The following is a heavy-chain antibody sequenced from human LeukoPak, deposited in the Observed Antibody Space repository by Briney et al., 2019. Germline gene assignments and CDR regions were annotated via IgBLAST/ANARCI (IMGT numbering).Heavy chain of an antibody. CDR3: ARGGQQLVLYYFDY. Sequence: GPVKVSCQASGYTFTGYYMHWVRQAPGQGLEWMGRINPNSGGTNYAQKFQGRVTMTRDTSISTAYMELSRLRSDDTAVYYCARGGQQLVLYYFDYWGQGTLVTVSS. J-gene: IGHJ4*02. V-gene: IGHV1-2*06. CDR1: GYTFTGYY. D-gene: IGHD6-13*01. CDR2: INPNSGGT.